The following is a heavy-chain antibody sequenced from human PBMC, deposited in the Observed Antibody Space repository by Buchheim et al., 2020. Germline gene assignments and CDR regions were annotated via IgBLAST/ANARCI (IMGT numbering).Heavy chain of an antibody. V-gene: IGHV1-8*01. Sequence: QVQLVQSGAEVKKPGASVKVSYKASGYTFTSYDINWVRQATGQGLEWMGWMNPNSGNTGYAQKFQGRVTMTRNTSISTAYMELSSLKSEDTAVYYCARAWISGYSGYDYYYYYGMDVWGQGTT. CDR2: MNPNSGNT. J-gene: IGHJ6*02. CDR1: GYTFTSYD. CDR3: ARAWISGYSGYDYYYYYGMDV. D-gene: IGHD5-12*01.